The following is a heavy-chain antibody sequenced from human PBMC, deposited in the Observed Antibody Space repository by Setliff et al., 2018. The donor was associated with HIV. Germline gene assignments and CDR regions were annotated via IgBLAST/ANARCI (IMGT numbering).Heavy chain of an antibody. J-gene: IGHJ4*02. CDR1: GGSIISTPDY. Sequence: PSETLSLTCTVSGGSIISTPDYWGWIRQSPGKGLEWIATIYYLGGTSYNPSLKSRVTISQDTSKNQFSLNLTSVTAADTAVYYCARGGAFWSGYYGFDYWGQGTLVTVSS. V-gene: IGHV4-39*07. CDR2: IYYLGGT. D-gene: IGHD3-3*01. CDR3: ARGGAFWSGYYGFDY.